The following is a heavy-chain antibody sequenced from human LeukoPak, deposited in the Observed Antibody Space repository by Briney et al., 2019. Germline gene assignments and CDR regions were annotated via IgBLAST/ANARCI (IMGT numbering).Heavy chain of an antibody. D-gene: IGHD5-12*01. J-gene: IGHJ4*02. CDR1: GGSISTYY. CDR2: IYTSGST. V-gene: IGHV4-4*07. CDR3: ARDGPRSGYDLGHFDN. Sequence: PSETLSLTCTVSGGSISTYYWSWIRQPAGKGLEWIGRIYTSGSTNYHPSLKSRVAISVDKSKNQFSLKLSSVTAADTAVYYCARDGPRSGYDLGHFDNLGQGTLVTASS.